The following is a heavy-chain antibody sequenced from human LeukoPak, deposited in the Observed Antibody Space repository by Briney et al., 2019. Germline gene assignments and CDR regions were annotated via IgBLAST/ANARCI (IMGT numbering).Heavy chain of an antibody. Sequence: SETLSLTCAVYGGPFSGYYWSWIRQPPGKGLEWIGEINHSGSTNYNPSLKSRVTISVDTSKSQFSLKLSSVTAADTAVYYCAAETTAGNAWGQGTLVTVSS. J-gene: IGHJ5*02. CDR2: INHSGST. V-gene: IGHV4-34*01. CDR1: GGPFSGYY. D-gene: IGHD6-13*01. CDR3: AAETTAGNA.